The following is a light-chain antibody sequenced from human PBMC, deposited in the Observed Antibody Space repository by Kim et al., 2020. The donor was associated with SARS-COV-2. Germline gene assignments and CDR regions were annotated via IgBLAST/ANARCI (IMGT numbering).Light chain of an antibody. CDR3: QAWDSNTAWV. V-gene: IGLV3-1*01. Sequence: SVSPGKTANIACSGDKLGDKYVCWYQQRPGRPPVLVLYQDAKRPPGIPERFSGSNSGNTATLTISETQVMDEADYYCQAWDSNTAWVFGGGTQLTVL. CDR2: QDA. CDR1: KLGDKY. J-gene: IGLJ3*02.